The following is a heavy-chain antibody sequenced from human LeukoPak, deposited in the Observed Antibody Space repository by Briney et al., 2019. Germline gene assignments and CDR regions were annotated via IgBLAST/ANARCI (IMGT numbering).Heavy chain of an antibody. J-gene: IGHJ4*02. D-gene: IGHD2-2*01. CDR1: GFTFSSYS. CDR3: ARAIVVVPAATLFDY. Sequence: PGGSLRLSCAASGFTFSSYSMNWVRQAPGKGLEWVSSISSSSSYIYYADSVKGRFTISRDNAKNSLYLQMNSLRAEDTAVYYCARAIVVVPAATLFDYWGQGTLVTVSS. CDR2: ISSSSSYI. V-gene: IGHV3-21*01.